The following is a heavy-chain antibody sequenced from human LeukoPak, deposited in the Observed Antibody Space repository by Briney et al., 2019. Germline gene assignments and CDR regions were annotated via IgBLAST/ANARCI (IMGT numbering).Heavy chain of an antibody. V-gene: IGHV3-30*02. J-gene: IGHJ6*03. CDR1: GFTFSSYG. Sequence: PGGSLRLSCAASGFTFSSYGMHWVRQAPGKGLEWVAFIRYDGSNKYYADSVKGRFTISRDNSKNTLYLQMNSLRAEDTAVYYCAKDGAPTAVVIFYYYYYYYMDVWGKGTTVTVSS. CDR2: IRYDGSNK. D-gene: IGHD3-9*01. CDR3: AKDGAPTAVVIFYYYYYYYMDV.